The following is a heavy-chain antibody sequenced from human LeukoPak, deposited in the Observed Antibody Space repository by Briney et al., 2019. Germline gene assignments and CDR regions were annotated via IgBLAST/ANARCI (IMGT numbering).Heavy chain of an antibody. Sequence: SQTLSLTCTGSGGSLSSGGYHWNWIRLHPGKGLEWIGYIYYTGSPYYNPSLKSRVTISVDTSKNQFSLKLTSVAAADTAVYCCARGVLVAGAFDIWGQGTMVIVSS. CDR3: ARGVLVAGAFDI. V-gene: IGHV4-31*03. D-gene: IGHD3-3*01. CDR1: GGSLSSGGYH. J-gene: IGHJ3*02. CDR2: IYYTGSP.